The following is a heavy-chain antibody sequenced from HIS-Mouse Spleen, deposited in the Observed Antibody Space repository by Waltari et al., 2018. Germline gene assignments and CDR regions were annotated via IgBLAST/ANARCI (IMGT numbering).Heavy chain of an antibody. D-gene: IGHD5-12*01. CDR1: GFTFSSYA. Sequence: QVQLVESGGGVVQPGRSLRLSCAASGFTFSSYAMHWVRQAPGKGVEWVAVISYDGSNKYYAESVKGRFTISRDNSKNTLYLQMNSLRAEDTAVYYCARRYSGYDLGYWGQGTLVTVSS. CDR3: ARRYSGYDLGY. J-gene: IGHJ4*02. CDR2: ISYDGSNK. V-gene: IGHV3-30*04.